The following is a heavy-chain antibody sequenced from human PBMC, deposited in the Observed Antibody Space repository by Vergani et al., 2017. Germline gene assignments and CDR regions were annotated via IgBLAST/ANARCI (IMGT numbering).Heavy chain of an antibody. CDR1: GGSISSYY. J-gene: IGHJ4*02. CDR2: IYYTGST. V-gene: IGHV4-39*07. Sequence: QVQLQESGPGLVKPSETLSLTCTVSGGSISSYYWSWIRQPPGKGLEWIGSIYYTGSTYYNPSLKSRVTISVDASKNQFSLKLTSVTAAATAMYYCARHWGRRDGYNYIDYWGQGTLVTVSS. D-gene: IGHD5-24*01. CDR3: ARHWGRRDGYNYIDY.